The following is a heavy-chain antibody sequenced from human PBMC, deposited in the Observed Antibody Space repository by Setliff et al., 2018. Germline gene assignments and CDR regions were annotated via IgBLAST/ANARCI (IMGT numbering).Heavy chain of an antibody. J-gene: IGHJ4*02. V-gene: IGHV4-39*01. CDR2: INYSGTT. D-gene: IGHD3-22*01. CDR3: ARGHPPSDSSGYYYAY. CDR1: GDPISSSSYY. Sequence: SETLSLTCSVSGDPISSSSYYWGWIRQSPGKGLEWIGSINYSGTTYYNPSLQSRVSISRDTSKNQISLKLSSVTAADTAVYYCARGHPPSDSSGYYYAYWGQGTLVTVSS.